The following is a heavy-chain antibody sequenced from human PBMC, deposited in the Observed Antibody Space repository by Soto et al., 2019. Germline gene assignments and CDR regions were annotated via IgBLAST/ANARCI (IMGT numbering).Heavy chain of an antibody. J-gene: IGHJ6*02. Sequence: ASVKVSCKASGYTFTSYGISWVRQAPGQGLEWMGWISAYNGNTNYAQKLQGRVTMTTDTSTSTAYMELRSLRSDDTAVYYCARGGLSSSSTFRYYYYGIDVWGQGTTVTVS. V-gene: IGHV1-18*01. CDR1: GYTFTSYG. CDR3: ARGGLSSSSTFRYYYYGIDV. CDR2: ISAYNGNT. D-gene: IGHD6-6*01.